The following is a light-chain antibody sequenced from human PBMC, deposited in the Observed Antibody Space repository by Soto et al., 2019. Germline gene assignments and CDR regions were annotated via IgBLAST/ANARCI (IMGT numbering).Light chain of an antibody. J-gene: IGKJ2*01. Sequence: DIQMTQSPSTLSASGGDRVTITCRASQTIIACLAWYQQKPEKAPKVLIYKASTLASGVSSRFSGGGSGTAFTLTISSLQPDDFATYYCQQYNRFSYTFGQGTKLEIK. CDR2: KAS. CDR3: QQYNRFSYT. V-gene: IGKV1-5*03. CDR1: QTIIAC.